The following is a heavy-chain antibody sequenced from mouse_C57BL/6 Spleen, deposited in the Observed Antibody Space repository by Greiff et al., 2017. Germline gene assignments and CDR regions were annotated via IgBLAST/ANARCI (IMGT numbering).Heavy chain of an antibody. J-gene: IGHJ1*03. V-gene: IGHV6-6*01. CDR2: IRNKANNHAT. CDR3: TRGSNAGYFDV. CDR1: GFTFSDAW. Sequence: DVMLVESGGGLVQPGGSLKLSCAASGFTFSDAWMDWVRQSPEKGLEWVAEIRNKANNHATYYAESVKGRFTISRDDSKSSVYLQMNSLRAEDTGIYYCTRGSNAGYFDVWGTGTTVTVSS. D-gene: IGHD1-1*01.